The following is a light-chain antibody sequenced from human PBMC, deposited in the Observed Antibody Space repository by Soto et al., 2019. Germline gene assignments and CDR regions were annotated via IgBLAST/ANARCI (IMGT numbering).Light chain of an antibody. V-gene: IGLV2-14*01. J-gene: IGLJ2*01. Sequence: QSALTQPASVSGSPGQAIAISCTGTSSDVVTYKYVSWYQQHPGKAPKLMIYEVSIRHSGVSDRFSGSKSGNTASLTISGLRPEDEAYDSCCAYACSTTRVVFGGGTKLTVL. CDR1: SSDVVTYKY. CDR3: CAYACSTTRVV. CDR2: EVS.